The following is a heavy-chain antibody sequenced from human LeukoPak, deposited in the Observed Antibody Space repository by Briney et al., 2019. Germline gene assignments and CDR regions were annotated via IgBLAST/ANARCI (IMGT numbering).Heavy chain of an antibody. CDR3: ARVQIAARPGSLGAFDI. J-gene: IGHJ3*02. V-gene: IGHV4-61*01. D-gene: IGHD6-6*01. Sequence: SQTLSLTCTVSGGSISSGSYYWSWIRQPPGKGLEWIGYIYYSGSTNYNPSLKSRVTISVDTSKNQFSLKLSSVTAADTAVYYCARVQIAARPGSLGAFDIWGQGTMVTVSS. CDR1: GGSISSGSYY. CDR2: IYYSGST.